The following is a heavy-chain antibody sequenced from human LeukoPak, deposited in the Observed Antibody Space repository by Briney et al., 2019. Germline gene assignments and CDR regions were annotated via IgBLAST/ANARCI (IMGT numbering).Heavy chain of an antibody. Sequence: PSEALSLTCTVSGGSISSYYWSWIRQPPGKGLEWIGYIYYSGSTNYNPSLKSRVTISVDTSKNQFSLKLSPVTAADTAVYYCARHGPVAGPIYYYYGMDVWGQGTTVTVSS. V-gene: IGHV4-59*08. J-gene: IGHJ6*02. CDR3: ARHGPVAGPIYYYYGMDV. CDR1: GGSISSYY. D-gene: IGHD6-19*01. CDR2: IYYSGST.